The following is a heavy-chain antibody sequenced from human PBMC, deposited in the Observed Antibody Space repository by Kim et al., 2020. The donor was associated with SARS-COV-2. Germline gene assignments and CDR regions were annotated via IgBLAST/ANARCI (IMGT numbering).Heavy chain of an antibody. D-gene: IGHD1-26*01. CDR3: ARALSGTFDP. J-gene: IGHJ5*02. V-gene: IGHV6-1*01. Sequence: SNDYAVSVESRITINPDTSKNQFSLQLNSVTPEDTAVYYWARALSGTFDPWGQGTLVTVSS. CDR2: SN.